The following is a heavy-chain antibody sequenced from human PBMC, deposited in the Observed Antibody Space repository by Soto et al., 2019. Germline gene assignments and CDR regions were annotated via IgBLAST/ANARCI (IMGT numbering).Heavy chain of an antibody. Sequence: PSETLSLTCTVSGGSISSGGYYWSWIRQHPGKGLEWIGYIYYSGSTYYNLSLKSRVTISVDTSKNQFSLKLSSVTAADTAVYYCAIDGSSSWYGDYYYYGMDVWGQGTTVTVSS. CDR2: IYYSGST. V-gene: IGHV4-31*03. D-gene: IGHD6-13*01. CDR1: GGSISSGGYY. CDR3: AIDGSSSWYGDYYYYGMDV. J-gene: IGHJ6*02.